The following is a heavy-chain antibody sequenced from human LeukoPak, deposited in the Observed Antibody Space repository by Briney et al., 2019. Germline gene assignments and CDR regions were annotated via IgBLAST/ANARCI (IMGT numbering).Heavy chain of an antibody. V-gene: IGHV4-39*01. CDR3: ARLVGGTANFDY. D-gene: IGHD1-26*01. CDR1: GGSISSSSYY. J-gene: IGHJ4*02. Sequence: SETLSLTCTVSGGSISSSSYYWGWIRQPPGKGLEWFGSSYCSGSNYYNPSLKGRVTISVDTSKNQFSLKLSSVTAADTAVYYCARLVGGTANFDYWGQGTLVTVSS. CDR2: SYCSGSN.